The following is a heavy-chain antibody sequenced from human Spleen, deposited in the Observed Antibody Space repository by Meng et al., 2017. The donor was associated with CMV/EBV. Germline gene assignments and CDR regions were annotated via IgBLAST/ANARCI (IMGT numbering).Heavy chain of an antibody. Sequence: GESLKISCAASGFIFDDHFMSWIRQAPGKGLEWVATITGSGARTYYADSVKGRFTISRDNANESLYLQVNSLRADDTAVYYCARGGSLHYYGMDVWGQGTTVTVSS. CDR3: ARGGSLHYYGMDV. V-gene: IGHV3-11*04. J-gene: IGHJ6*02. CDR1: GFIFDDHF. CDR2: ITGSGART. D-gene: IGHD1-26*01.